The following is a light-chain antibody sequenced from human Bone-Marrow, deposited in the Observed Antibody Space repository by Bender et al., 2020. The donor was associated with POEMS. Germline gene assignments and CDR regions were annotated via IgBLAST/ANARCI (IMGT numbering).Light chain of an antibody. J-gene: IGLJ1*01. CDR2: EVS. Sequence: QSALTQPASVSAPPGQSITISCTGTNNDVGGFNYVSWYQQHPGRAPKLLIFEVSSRPSGLSNRFSGSKSGNTASLTISGLQAEDEADYYCSSYTSSDTLYVFGTGTKVTVL. CDR3: SSYTSSDTLYV. V-gene: IGLV2-14*01. CDR1: NNDVGGFNY.